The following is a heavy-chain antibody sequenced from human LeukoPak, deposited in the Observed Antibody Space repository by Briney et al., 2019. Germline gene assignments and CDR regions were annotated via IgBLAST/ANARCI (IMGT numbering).Heavy chain of an antibody. D-gene: IGHD1-14*01. Sequence: PGGSLRLSCAASGFTFSSYAMSWVRQAPGKGLEWVSAISGSGGSTYYADSVKGRFTISRDSSKNTLYLQMNSLRAEDTAVYYCAKAQVEPDAGCWFDPWGQGTLVTVSS. CDR2: ISGSGGST. CDR3: AKAQVEPDAGCWFDP. CDR1: GFTFSSYA. J-gene: IGHJ5*02. V-gene: IGHV3-23*01.